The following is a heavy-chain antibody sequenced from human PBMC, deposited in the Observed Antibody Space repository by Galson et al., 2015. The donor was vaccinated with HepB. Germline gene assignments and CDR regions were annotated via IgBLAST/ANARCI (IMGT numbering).Heavy chain of an antibody. CDR2: ISGGGTPT. CDR3: AKGWEAAAGTNGMDV. J-gene: IGHJ6*02. Sequence: PLGLSCAASGVTFSSPAMTWVRQAPAEGLEWVSTISGGGTPTYYADSMKGRLSMSRDNSKNPVYLQMNSLRVEDTALYYCAKGWEAAAGTNGMDVWGQGTTVTVFS. D-gene: IGHD6-13*01. CDR1: GVTFSSPA. V-gene: IGHV3-23*01.